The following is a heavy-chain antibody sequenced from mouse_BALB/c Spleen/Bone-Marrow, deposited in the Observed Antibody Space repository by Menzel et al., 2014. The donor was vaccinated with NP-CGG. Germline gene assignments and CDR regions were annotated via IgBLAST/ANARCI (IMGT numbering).Heavy chain of an antibody. J-gene: IGHJ4*01. CDR2: ISTYYGDA. Sequence: QVHLQQSGAELVRPGVSVKISCKGSGYTFTDYTMHWVKQSHAKSLEWIGVISTYYGDASYNQKFKGKATMTVDKSSSTAYMELARLTSEDSAIYYCARVITTGYYGMDYWGQGTSVTVSS. CDR3: ARVITTGYYGMDY. V-gene: IGHV1S137*01. D-gene: IGHD2-4*01. CDR1: GYTFTDYT.